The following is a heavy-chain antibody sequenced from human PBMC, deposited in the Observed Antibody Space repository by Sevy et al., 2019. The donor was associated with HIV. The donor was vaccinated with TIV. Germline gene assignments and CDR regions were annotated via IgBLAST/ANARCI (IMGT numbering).Heavy chain of an antibody. Sequence: GESLKISCAVSGFTFSSYSMNWVRQAPGKGLEWVSSISSSSNYIYYADSVKGRFTISRDNAKDSLFLQMNRLRAEDTVIYYCAGGYCSGTSCSSGRAWVAFDIWGQGTMVTVSS. CDR1: GFTFSSYS. V-gene: IGHV3-21*01. D-gene: IGHD2-15*01. J-gene: IGHJ3*02. CDR3: AGGYCSGTSCSSGRAWVAFDI. CDR2: ISSSSNYI.